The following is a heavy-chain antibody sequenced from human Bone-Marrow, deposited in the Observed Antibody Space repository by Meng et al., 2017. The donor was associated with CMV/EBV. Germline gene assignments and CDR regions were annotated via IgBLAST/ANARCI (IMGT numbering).Heavy chain of an antibody. CDR1: GGTFSSYA. V-gene: IGHV1-69*10. CDR2: IIPILGIA. J-gene: IGHJ5*02. Sequence: AVKVSCQASGGTFSSYANSWVRQAPGQGLEWMGGIIPILGIANYAQKFQGRVTITEDKSTSTAYMELSSLRSGDTAVYYWARDQSRFDPWGQGTLVTVSS. CDR3: ARDQSRFDP.